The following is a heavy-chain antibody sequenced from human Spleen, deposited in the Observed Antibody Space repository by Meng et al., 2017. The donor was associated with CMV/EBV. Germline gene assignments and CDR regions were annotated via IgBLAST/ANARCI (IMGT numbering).Heavy chain of an antibody. CDR1: GFTFSSYA. Sequence: GESLKISCAASGFTFSSYAMSWVRQAPGKGLEWVSAISGSGGSTYYADSVKGRFTISRDNSKNTLYLQMNSLRAEDTAVYYCAKGSYCSSTNCYETWGQGTLVTVSS. D-gene: IGHD2-2*01. CDR2: ISGSGGST. V-gene: IGHV3-23*01. J-gene: IGHJ5*02. CDR3: AKGSYCSSTNCYET.